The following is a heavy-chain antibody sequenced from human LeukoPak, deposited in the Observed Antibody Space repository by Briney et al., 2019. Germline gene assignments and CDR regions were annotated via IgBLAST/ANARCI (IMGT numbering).Heavy chain of an antibody. CDR3: ARDSSGYQ. CDR1: GFTFSSYS. V-gene: IGHV3-7*01. D-gene: IGHD3-22*01. Sequence: GGSLRLSCAAPGFTFSSYSMTWVRQAPRKGLEWVATINHDGSDKYYVDSVKGRFTISRDNAKNSLYLQMNSLRAEDTAVYYCARDSSGYQWGQGTLVTVSS. CDR2: INHDGSDK. J-gene: IGHJ1*01.